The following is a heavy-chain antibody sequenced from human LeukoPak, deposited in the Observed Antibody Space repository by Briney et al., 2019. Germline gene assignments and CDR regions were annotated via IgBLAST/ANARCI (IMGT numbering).Heavy chain of an antibody. CDR1: GFTFGDYA. Sequence: PGGSLRLSCTASGFTFGDYAMNWVRQAPGKGLEWVGLIRSKDYGGTTEYAASVRGRFTISRDDSKNVAYVQMNSLKTEDAAVYYCTRTIAAGGNRPFDSWGQGTLVTVSS. D-gene: IGHD6-13*01. J-gene: IGHJ4*02. V-gene: IGHV3-49*04. CDR3: TRTIAAGGNRPFDS. CDR2: IRSKDYGGTT.